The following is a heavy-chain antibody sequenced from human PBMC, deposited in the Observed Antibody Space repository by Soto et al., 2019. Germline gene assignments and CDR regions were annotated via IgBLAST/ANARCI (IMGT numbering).Heavy chain of an antibody. CDR3: ARSGGGYGLLWYYGMDV. V-gene: IGHV1-2*04. CDR1: GYTFTGYY. J-gene: IGHJ6*02. Sequence: QVQLVQSGAEVKKPGASVKVSCKASGYTFTGYYMHWVRQAPGQGLEWMGWINPNSGGTNYAQKFQGWVTMTRATSISTAKMELRRLRSDDTAVYYCARSGGGYGLLWYYGMDVWGQGTTVTVSS. D-gene: IGHD5-12*01. CDR2: INPNSGGT.